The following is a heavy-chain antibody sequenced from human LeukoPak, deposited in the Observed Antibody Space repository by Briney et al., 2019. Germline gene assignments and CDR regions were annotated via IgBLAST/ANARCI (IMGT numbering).Heavy chain of an antibody. D-gene: IGHD3-3*01. CDR1: GYTFTSYD. CDR3: ATDAPYYDFWSGRPDAFDI. CDR2: MNPNSGNT. Sequence: GASVKVSCKASGYTFTSYDINWVRQATGQGLEWMGWMNPNSGNTGYAQKFQGRVTMTEDTSTDTAYMELSSLRSEDTAVYYCATDAPYYDFWSGRPDAFDIWGQGTMVTVSS. V-gene: IGHV1-8*01. J-gene: IGHJ3*02.